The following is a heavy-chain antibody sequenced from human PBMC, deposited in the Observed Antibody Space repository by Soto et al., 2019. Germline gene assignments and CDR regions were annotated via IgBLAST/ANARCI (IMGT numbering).Heavy chain of an antibody. D-gene: IGHD3-22*01. J-gene: IGHJ4*01. CDR1: GFTFSSFD. Sequence: DVQLVESGGALVQPGGSLRLSCVGSGFTFSSFDMNWVRQAPGKGLEWISYISSRGISTYYADSVKGRFTISRDNAENSLFLQMNSLRVEDTAVYYCSRALTHYYDTSGPAFGYWGHGTLLTVSS. V-gene: IGHV3-48*03. CDR2: ISSRGIST. CDR3: SRALTHYYDTSGPAFGY.